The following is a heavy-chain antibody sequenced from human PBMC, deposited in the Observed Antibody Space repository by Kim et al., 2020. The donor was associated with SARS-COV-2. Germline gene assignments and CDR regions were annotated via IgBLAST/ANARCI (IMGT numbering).Heavy chain of an antibody. J-gene: IGHJ6*03. V-gene: IGHV3-23*01. D-gene: IGHD3-3*01. CDR3: AKAPSGTIFHYMDV. Sequence: AASGKGRFTISRDNSKNTLYLQMNSLRAEDTAVYYCAKAPSGTIFHYMDVWGKGTTVTVSS.